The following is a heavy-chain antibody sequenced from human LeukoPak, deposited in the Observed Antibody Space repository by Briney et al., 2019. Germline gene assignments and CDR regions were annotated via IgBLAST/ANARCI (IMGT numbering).Heavy chain of an antibody. V-gene: IGHV3-23*01. J-gene: IGHJ4*02. Sequence: GGSLRLSCEASGFTFSSYAMSWVRQAPGKGLEWVSAISGSGDSTYYADSVKGRFTLSRDNSKNTLYLQMNSLRAEDTAVYYCAKSIRAYNDFWSGYNDYWGQGTLVAVSS. CDR3: AKSIRAYNDFWSGYNDY. D-gene: IGHD3-3*01. CDR2: ISGSGDST. CDR1: GFTFSSYA.